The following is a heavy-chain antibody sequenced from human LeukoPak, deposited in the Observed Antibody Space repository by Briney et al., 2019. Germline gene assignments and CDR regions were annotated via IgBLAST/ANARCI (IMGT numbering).Heavy chain of an antibody. J-gene: IGHJ6*04. V-gene: IGHV3-21*01. CDR3: ARDLGPCSSTSCYAPIDYYYYGMDV. CDR2: ISSSSSYI. CDR1: GFTFSSYS. Sequence: GGSLRLSCAASGFTFSSYSMNWVRQAPGKGLEWVSSISSSSSYIYYADSVKGRFTISRDNAKNSLYLQMNSLRAEDTAVYYCARDLGPCSSTSCYAPIDYYYYGMDVWGKGTTVTVSS. D-gene: IGHD2-2*01.